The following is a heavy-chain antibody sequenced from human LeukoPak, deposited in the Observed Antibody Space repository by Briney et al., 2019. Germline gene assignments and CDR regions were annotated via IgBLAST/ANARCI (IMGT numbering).Heavy chain of an antibody. Sequence: SETLSLTCTVSGGSISSHYWSWIRQPPGKGLEWIGYFYYSGSTNYNPSLKSRVTISVDTSKNQFSLKLSSVTAADTAVYYCARATRRWGQGTLVTVSS. J-gene: IGHJ4*02. CDR1: GGSISSHY. CDR3: ARATRR. V-gene: IGHV4-59*11. CDR2: FYYSGST.